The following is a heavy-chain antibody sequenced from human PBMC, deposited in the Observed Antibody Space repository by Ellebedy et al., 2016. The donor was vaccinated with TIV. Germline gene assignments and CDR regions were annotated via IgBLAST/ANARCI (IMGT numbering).Heavy chain of an antibody. CDR1: GYTFTSYY. J-gene: IGHJ6*02. Sequence: AASVKVSCKASGYTFTSYYMHWVRQAPGQGLEWMGVIDPSGGSTDYAQKFQGRVTMTRDTSTSTVYMELSSLRSDDTAMYYCARDRIVGSSSPYYNGMDVWGQGTTVTVSS. CDR3: ARDRIVGSSSPYYNGMDV. D-gene: IGHD1-26*01. V-gene: IGHV1-46*01. CDR2: IDPSGGST.